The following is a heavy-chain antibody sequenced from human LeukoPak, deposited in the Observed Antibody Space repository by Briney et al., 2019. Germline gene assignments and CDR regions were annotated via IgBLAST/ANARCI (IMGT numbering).Heavy chain of an antibody. D-gene: IGHD6-19*01. V-gene: IGHV3-48*03. CDR2: ISSSGSTI. J-gene: IGHJ4*02. CDR3: ARVSRIAVAGPQGSFDY. Sequence: GGSLRLSCAASGFTFSSYEMNWVRQAPGKGLEWVSYISSSGSTIYYADSVKGRFTISRDNSKNTLYLQMNSLRAEDTALYYCARVSRIAVAGPQGSFDYWGQGTLVTVSS. CDR1: GFTFSSYE.